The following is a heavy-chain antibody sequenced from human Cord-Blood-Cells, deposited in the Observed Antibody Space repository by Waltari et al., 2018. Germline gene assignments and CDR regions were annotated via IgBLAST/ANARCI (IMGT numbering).Heavy chain of an antibody. J-gene: IGHJ4*02. D-gene: IGHD1-26*01. V-gene: IGHV3-33*01. CDR3: ARETSGSYDY. CDR1: GFTFSTYG. CDR2: IWYDGSNK. Sequence: QVQLVESGGGVVQSGRSLRLSCAASGFTFSTYGMTWVRQAPGKGLEWVAVIWYDGSNKYYADSVKGRFTISRDNSKNTLYLQMNSLRAEDTAVYYCARETSGSYDYWGQGTLVTVSS.